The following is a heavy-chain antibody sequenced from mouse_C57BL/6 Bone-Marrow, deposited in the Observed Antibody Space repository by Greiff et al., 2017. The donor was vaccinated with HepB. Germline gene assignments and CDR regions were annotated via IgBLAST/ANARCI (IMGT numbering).Heavy chain of an antibody. Sequence: EVKLVESGGGLVKPGGSLKLSCAASGFTFSDYGMHWVRQAPEKGLEWVAYISSGSSSIYYADTVKGRSTISRDNAKNTQFLQMTSLRSEDTAMYYCARRLGRFAYWGQGTLVTVSA. CDR2: ISSGSSSI. CDR3: ARRLGRFAY. V-gene: IGHV5-17*01. CDR1: GFTFSDYG. D-gene: IGHD4-1*01. J-gene: IGHJ3*01.